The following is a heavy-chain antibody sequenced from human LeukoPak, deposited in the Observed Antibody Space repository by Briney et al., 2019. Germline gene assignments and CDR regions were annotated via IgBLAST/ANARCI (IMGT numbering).Heavy chain of an antibody. V-gene: IGHV3-30*04. Sequence: GGSLRLSCAASGFTFSSYAMHWVRQAPGKGLEWVAVISYDGSNKYYADSVKGRFTISRDNSKNTPYLQMNSLRAEDTAVYYCARDPGHDYWGQGTLVTVSS. CDR2: ISYDGSNK. J-gene: IGHJ4*02. CDR1: GFTFSSYA. CDR3: ARDPGHDY. D-gene: IGHD1-14*01.